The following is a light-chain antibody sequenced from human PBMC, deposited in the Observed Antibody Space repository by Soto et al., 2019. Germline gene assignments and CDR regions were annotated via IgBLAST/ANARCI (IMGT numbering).Light chain of an antibody. CDR3: QQSFSIPGFT. J-gene: IGKJ3*01. CDR2: ASS. CDR1: QSISSY. V-gene: IGKV1-39*01. Sequence: IKMSQSPSSLSATVGDRVPLTCRESQSISSYLNWYRQRPGKAPELLIYASSTVQTGVPSRFSGSGSGTDFALTISSLQPEDFATYYCQQSFSIPGFTFGPRTKVAI.